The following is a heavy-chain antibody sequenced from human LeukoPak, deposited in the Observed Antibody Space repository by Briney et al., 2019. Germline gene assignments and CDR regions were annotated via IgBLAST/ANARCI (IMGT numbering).Heavy chain of an antibody. CDR2: IRSIAYGATT. Sequence: PGGSLRLSCTASGFTFGDYGMSWVRQAPGKVLEWVGFIRSIAYGATTEYAASVKGRFTISRDDSKSIAYLQMNSLKTEDTAVYYCTRGGWLWGQGTLITVSS. D-gene: IGHD5-12*01. J-gene: IGHJ4*02. V-gene: IGHV3-49*04. CDR1: GFTFGDYG. CDR3: TRGGWL.